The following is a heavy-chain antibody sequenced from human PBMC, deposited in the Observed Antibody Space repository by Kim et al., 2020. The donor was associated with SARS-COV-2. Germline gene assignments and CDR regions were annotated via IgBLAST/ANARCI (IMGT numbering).Heavy chain of an antibody. CDR3: EKIAGSHYFDY. CDR2: RT. Sequence: RTTYAEAVKGRFTISGDNAKNTLYLQMNSLRADDTAVYYCEKIAGSHYFDYWGQGTLVTVSS. V-gene: IGHV3-74*01. J-gene: IGHJ4*02. D-gene: IGHD6-13*01.